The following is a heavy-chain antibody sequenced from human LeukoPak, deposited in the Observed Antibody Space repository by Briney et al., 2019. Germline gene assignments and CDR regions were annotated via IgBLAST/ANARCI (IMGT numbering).Heavy chain of an antibody. CDR1: GGSISSYY. J-gene: IGHJ6*02. CDR2: IYYSGST. D-gene: IGHD2-2*02. Sequence: SETLSLTCTVSGGSISSYYWSWIRQPPGKGLEWIGYIYYSGSTNHNPSLKSRVTISVDTSKNQFSLKLSSVTAADTAVYYCARAILVVPAAIAGIDVWRQGTTHPVS. V-gene: IGHV4-59*12. CDR3: ARAILVVPAAIAGIDV.